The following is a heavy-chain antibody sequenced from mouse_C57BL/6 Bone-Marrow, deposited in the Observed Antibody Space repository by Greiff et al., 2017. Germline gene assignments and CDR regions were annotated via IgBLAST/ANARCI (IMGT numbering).Heavy chain of an antibody. CDR2: ISSGSSTI. Sequence: DVKLVESGGGLVKPGGSLKLSCAASGFTFSDYGMHWVRQAPEQGLEWVAYISSGSSTIYYADTVKGRFTISRDTAKNTLFLQMTSLRSEDTAMYYCARGYFDVWGTGTTVTVSS. CDR1: GFTFSDYG. V-gene: IGHV5-17*01. J-gene: IGHJ1*03. CDR3: ARGYFDV.